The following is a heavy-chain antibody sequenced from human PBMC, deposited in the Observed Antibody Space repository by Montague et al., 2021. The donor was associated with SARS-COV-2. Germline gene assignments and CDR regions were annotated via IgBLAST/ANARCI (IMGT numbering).Heavy chain of an antibody. CDR1: GSSISSSSYY. CDR2: IYYSGST. D-gene: IGHD3-22*01. Sequence: SETLSLTCTVSGSSISSSSYYWGWIRQPPGKGLEWIGSIYYSGSTYYNPSLKSRVTISVDTSKNQFSLKLSSVTAADTAVYYCARHGKTRIAMIVVVVGYFDYWGQGTLVTVSS. CDR3: ARHGKTRIAMIVVVVGYFDY. V-gene: IGHV4-39*01. J-gene: IGHJ4*02.